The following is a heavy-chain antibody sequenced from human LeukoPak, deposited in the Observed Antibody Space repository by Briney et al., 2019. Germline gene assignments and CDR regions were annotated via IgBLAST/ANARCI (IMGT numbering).Heavy chain of an antibody. Sequence: SQTLSLTCAISGDIVSSNSAGWNWIRLSPSRGLEWLGMTYYRSKWYNDYAVSVKSRITINPDTSKNQFSLKLSSVTAADTAVYYCARGGDYDFWSGYWYFDYWGQGTLVTVSS. CDR3: ARGGDYDFWSGYWYFDY. D-gene: IGHD3-3*01. CDR2: TYYRSKWYN. V-gene: IGHV6-1*01. J-gene: IGHJ4*02. CDR1: GDIVSSNSAG.